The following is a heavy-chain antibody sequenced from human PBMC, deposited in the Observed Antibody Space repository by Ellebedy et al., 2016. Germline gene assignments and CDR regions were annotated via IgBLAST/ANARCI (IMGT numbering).Heavy chain of an antibody. V-gene: IGHV4-31*11. J-gene: IGHJ5*02. CDR3: ARARRDKRNCSNGVCYRGPYLLDL. CDR2: IYFTGNT. D-gene: IGHD2-8*01. Sequence: LRLSCAVSGVSFNDGDYFWSWIRQHPGGGLEWLGYIYFTGNTHYNPSLESRLLMSLDKSDNRFSLRMTSVTAADTAIYFCARARRDKRNCSNGVCYRGPYLLDLWGQGTLVTVS. CDR1: GVSFNDGDYF.